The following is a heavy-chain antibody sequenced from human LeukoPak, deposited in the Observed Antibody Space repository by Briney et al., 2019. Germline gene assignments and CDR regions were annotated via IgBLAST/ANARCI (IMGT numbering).Heavy chain of an antibody. CDR3: ARGGGYYYDSSGNFDY. Sequence: GGSLRLSCAASGFTFSDYYMSWIRQAPGKGLEGMSYISSSGSTRKYADSVKGRFTISRDNAKNSLYLQMNSLRDEDTAVYYCARGGGYYYDSSGNFDYWGQGTLVTVSS. CDR1: GFTFSDYY. J-gene: IGHJ4*02. V-gene: IGHV3-11*01. CDR2: ISSSGSTR. D-gene: IGHD3-22*01.